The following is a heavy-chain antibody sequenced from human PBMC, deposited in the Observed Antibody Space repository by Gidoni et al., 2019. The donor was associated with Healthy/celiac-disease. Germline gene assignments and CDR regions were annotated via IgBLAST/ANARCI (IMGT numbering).Heavy chain of an antibody. CDR2: INPNSGGT. J-gene: IGHJ6*02. V-gene: IGHV1-2*02. CDR1: GYTFTGYY. CDR3: ARGGGIVLMVYAPNSYYYYYGMDV. Sequence: QVQLVQSGAEVKKPGASVKVSCKASGYTFTGYYMHWVRQAPGQGLEWMGWINPNSGGTNYAQKFQGRVTMTRDTSISTAYMELSRLRSDDTAVYYCARGGGIVLMVYAPNSYYYYYGMDVWGQGTTVTVSS. D-gene: IGHD2-8*01.